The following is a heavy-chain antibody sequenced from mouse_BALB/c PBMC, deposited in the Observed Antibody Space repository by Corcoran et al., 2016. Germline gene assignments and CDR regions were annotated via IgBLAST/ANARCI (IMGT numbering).Heavy chain of an antibody. CDR2: ISYDGSN. CDR1: SYSITSGYY. J-gene: IGHJ4*01. D-gene: IGHD2-3*01. Sequence: DVQLQESGPGLVKPSQSLSLTCSVTSYSITSGYYWNWIRQFPGNKLEWMGYISYDGSNNYNPSLKNRISITRDTSKNQFFLKLNSVTTEDTATYYCARGRGYYVNYYAMDYWGQGTSVTVSS. CDR3: ARGRGYYVNYYAMDY. V-gene: IGHV3-6*02.